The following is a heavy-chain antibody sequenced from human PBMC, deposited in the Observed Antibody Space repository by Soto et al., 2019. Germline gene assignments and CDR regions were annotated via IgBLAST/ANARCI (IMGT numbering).Heavy chain of an antibody. V-gene: IGHV4-34*01. CDR1: GGSFTGYI. J-gene: IGHJ6*02. CDR2: IYYSGST. CDR3: ARLWRDDYGMDV. Sequence: SETLSLTCAVSGGSFTGYIWSWIRQPPGKGLQWIGQIYYSGSTNYNPSLKSRVTISVHTSKNQFSLKLSSVTAADTAVYYCARLWRDDYGMDVWGQGTTVTVSS. D-gene: IGHD3-10*01.